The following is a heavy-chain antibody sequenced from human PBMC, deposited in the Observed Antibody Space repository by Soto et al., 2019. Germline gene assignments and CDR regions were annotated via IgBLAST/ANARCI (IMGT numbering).Heavy chain of an antibody. CDR1: GGTFNNYA. J-gene: IGHJ4*02. D-gene: IGHD5-12*01. CDR2: LIPIIGTA. V-gene: IGHV1-69*01. CDR3: ERGGVDVVATSAFDY. Sequence: QVQLVQSGAEVKKPGSSVKVSCKASGGTFNNYAISWVRQAPGQGLEWMGGLIPIIGTADYAPKFQGRLAISAAESTVTTIMELSSLRSEDTALYYCERGGVDVVATSAFDYCGQGTLVTVSS.